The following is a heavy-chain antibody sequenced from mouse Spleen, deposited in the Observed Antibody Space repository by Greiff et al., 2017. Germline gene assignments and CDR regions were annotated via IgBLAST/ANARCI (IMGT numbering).Heavy chain of an antibody. CDR2: IYPRSGNT. CDR3: ARPSSSGYGY. J-gene: IGHJ2*01. CDR1: GYTFTSYG. D-gene: IGHD3-1*01. Sequence: QVQLKESGAELARPGASVKLSCKASGYTFTSYGISWVKQRTGQGLEWIGEIYPRSGNTYYNEKFKGKATLTADKSSSTAYMELRSLTSEDSAVYFCARPSSSGYGYWGQGTTLTVSS. V-gene: IGHV1-81*01.